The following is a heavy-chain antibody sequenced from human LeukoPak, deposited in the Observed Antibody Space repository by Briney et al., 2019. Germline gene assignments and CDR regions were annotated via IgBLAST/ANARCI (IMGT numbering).Heavy chain of an antibody. J-gene: IGHJ4*02. D-gene: IGHD1-1*01. CDR1: GYTFSSYW. CDR2: IKQDESEK. CDR3: ARDKIEGPTKLDY. V-gene: IGHV3-7*01. Sequence: GGSLRLSCAASGYTFSSYWMSWVRQAPGKGLEWVANIKQDESEKYYVDSLKGRFTISRDNAKNSLYLQMNSLRAEDTAVYYCARDKIEGPTKLDYWGQGILVTVSS.